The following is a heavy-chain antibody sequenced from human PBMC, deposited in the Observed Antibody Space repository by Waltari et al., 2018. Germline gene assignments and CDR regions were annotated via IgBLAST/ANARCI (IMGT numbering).Heavy chain of an antibody. Sequence: EVQLVESGGGLVQPGGSLKLSCAAPGFSFSNAGMCWVRQGRGKGLEWVASIKPDGIEKTYVDSVKGRFTISRDNDENSLYLQMNSLRDEDTGVYYCARHINYARDYWGHGTLVTVSS. CDR3: ARHINYARDY. CDR1: GFSFSNAG. J-gene: IGHJ4*01. CDR2: IKPDGIEK. V-gene: IGHV3-7*01. D-gene: IGHD1-7*01.